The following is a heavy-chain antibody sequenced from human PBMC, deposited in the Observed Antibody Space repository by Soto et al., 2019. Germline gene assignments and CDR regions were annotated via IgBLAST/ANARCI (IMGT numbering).Heavy chain of an antibody. Sequence: QVQLVQSGAEVKKPGASVNVSCKASGYTFTVYYMHWVRQAPGQGLEWMGWINPKSGGTMYPQKFQGRLTLTRDTSTRTVNMELRSLRNQDTAMYFCAGQAGSRGWFYFDNWGQGTQVTVSS. D-gene: IGHD6-19*01. CDR1: GYTFTVYY. CDR2: INPKSGGT. V-gene: IGHV1-2*02. CDR3: AGQAGSRGWFYFDN. J-gene: IGHJ4*02.